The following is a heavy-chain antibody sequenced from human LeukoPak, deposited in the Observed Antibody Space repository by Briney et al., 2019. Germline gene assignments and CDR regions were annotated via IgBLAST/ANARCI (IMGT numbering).Heavy chain of an antibody. J-gene: IGHJ4*02. CDR1: GYSFPDYW. Sequence: GESLKISCRGSGYSFPDYWIGWVRQMPGKGLEWMGIIYPGDSDTRYSPSFQGQVTISADKSISTAYLQWSSLKASDTAIYYCARRLDYGGNSHGYWGQGTLVTVPS. CDR2: IYPGDSDT. CDR3: ARRLDYGGNSHGY. V-gene: IGHV5-51*01. D-gene: IGHD4-23*01.